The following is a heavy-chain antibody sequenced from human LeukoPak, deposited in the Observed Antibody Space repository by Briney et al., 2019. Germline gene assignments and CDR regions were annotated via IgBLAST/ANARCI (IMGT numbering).Heavy chain of an antibody. CDR3: ARGPYCSGGSCYSVWFDP. V-gene: IGHV3-23*01. CDR1: GFTFSSYA. Sequence: GGSLRLSCAASGFTFSSYAMSWVRQAPGKGLEWVSAISGSGGSTYYADSVKGRFTISRDNSKNTLYLQMNSLRAEDTAVYYCARGPYCSGGSCYSVWFDPWGQGTLVTVSS. J-gene: IGHJ5*02. CDR2: ISGSGGST. D-gene: IGHD2-15*01.